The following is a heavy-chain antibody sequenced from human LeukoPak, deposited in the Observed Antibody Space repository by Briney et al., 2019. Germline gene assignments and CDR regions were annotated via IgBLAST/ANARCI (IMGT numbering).Heavy chain of an antibody. V-gene: IGHV1-2*02. Sequence: ASVKVSCKASGYTFTGYYMHWVRQAPGQGLEWMGWINPNSGGTNYAQKFQGRVTTTRDTSISTAYMELSRLRSDDTAVYYCARDGYYGSGSYYKPYYYYYMDVWGKGTTVTVSS. D-gene: IGHD3-10*01. CDR1: GYTFTGYY. CDR2: INPNSGGT. CDR3: ARDGYYGSGSYYKPYYYYYMDV. J-gene: IGHJ6*03.